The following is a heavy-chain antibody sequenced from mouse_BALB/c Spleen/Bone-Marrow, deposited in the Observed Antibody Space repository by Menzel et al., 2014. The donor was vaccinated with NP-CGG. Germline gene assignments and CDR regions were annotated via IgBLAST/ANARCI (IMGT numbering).Heavy chain of an antibody. CDR3: ARSDYRYDPLAN. J-gene: IGHJ3*01. V-gene: IGHV1-69*01. CDR2: IDTSDSYI. CDR1: GYTFTDYW. D-gene: IGHD2-14*01. Sequence: QVQLQQSGAEPVMPGASVKMSCKASGYTFTDYWMHWVKQRPGQGLEWIGAIDTSDSYISYNQKFKGKATLTVDESSSTAYMQFSSLTSEDSAVYHCARSDYRYDPLANWGQGTLVTVSA.